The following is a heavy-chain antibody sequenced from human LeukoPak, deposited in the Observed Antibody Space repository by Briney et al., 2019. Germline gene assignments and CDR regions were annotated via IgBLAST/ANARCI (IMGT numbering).Heavy chain of an antibody. Sequence: PSETLSLTCAVSGGSISSSNWWSWVRQPPGKGLEWIGEIYHSGSTNYNPSLKSRVTISVDKSKNQFSLKLSSVTAADTAVYYCARGVYGDYAGGFDYWGQGTLVTVSS. CDR3: ARGVYGDYAGGFDY. CDR2: IYHSGST. D-gene: IGHD4-17*01. CDR1: GGSISSSNW. J-gene: IGHJ4*02. V-gene: IGHV4-4*02.